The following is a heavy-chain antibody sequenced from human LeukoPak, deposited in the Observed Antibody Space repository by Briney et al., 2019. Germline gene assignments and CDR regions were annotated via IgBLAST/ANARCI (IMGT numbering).Heavy chain of an antibody. V-gene: IGHV3-21*01. CDR3: ARSYYYDSSGYPNIDY. Sequence: PGGSLRLSCAASGFTFSSYSMNWVRQAPGKGLEWVSSISSSSSYIYYADSVKGRFTISRDNAKNSLYLQMNSLRAEDTAVYYCARSYYYDSSGYPNIDYWGQGTLVTVSS. CDR2: ISSSSSYI. J-gene: IGHJ4*02. CDR1: GFTFSSYS. D-gene: IGHD3-22*01.